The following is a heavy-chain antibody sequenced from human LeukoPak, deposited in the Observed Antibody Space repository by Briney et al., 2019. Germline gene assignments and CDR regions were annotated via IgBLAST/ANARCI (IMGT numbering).Heavy chain of an antibody. V-gene: IGHV4-38-2*01. D-gene: IGHD2-8*01. CDR2: IYHSGST. J-gene: IGHJ3*02. CDR1: GYSISSGYY. CDR3: ARTYDGVFDI. Sequence: PSETLSLTCAVSGYSISSGYYWGWIRQPPGKGLEWIGSIYHSGSTYYNPSLKGRVTISVDTSKNQFSLKLSSVTAADTAVYYCARTYDGVFDIWGQGTMVTVSS.